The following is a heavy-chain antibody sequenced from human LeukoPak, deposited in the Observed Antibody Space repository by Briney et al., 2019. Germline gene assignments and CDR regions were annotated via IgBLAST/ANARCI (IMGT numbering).Heavy chain of an antibody. Sequence: PSETLSLTCTVSGGSISSYYWSWIRQPPGKGLEWIGYIYYSGSTNYNPSLKSRVTISVDTSKNQFSLKLSSVTAADTAVYYCARAHSGYAPYYYYYGMDVWGQGTTVTVSS. D-gene: IGHD5-12*01. J-gene: IGHJ6*02. V-gene: IGHV4-59*01. CDR1: GGSISSYY. CDR3: ARAHSGYAPYYYYYGMDV. CDR2: IYYSGST.